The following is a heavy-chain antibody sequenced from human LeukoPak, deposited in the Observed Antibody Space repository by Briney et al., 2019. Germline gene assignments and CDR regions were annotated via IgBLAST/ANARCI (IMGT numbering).Heavy chain of an antibody. V-gene: IGHV3-23*01. CDR2: ISGSGGST. CDR3: AKSSQGSGWYYFDY. D-gene: IGHD6-19*01. Sequence: GGSLRLSCAASGFTFSSYAMSWVRQAPGKGLEWVSAISGSGGSTYYADSVKGRFTISRDNSKYTLYLQMNSLRAEDTAVYYCAKSSQGSGWYYFDYWGQGTLVTVSS. J-gene: IGHJ4*02. CDR1: GFTFSSYA.